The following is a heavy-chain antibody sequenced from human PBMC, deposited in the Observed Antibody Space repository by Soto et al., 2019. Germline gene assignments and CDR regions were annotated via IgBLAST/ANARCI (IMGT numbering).Heavy chain of an antibody. Sequence: PSETLSLTCTVSGGSISSSDYYWSWIRQPPGKGLEWIGYINYSGRTYYNPSLKSRLILSVDTSKNQFSLRLSSVTAADTAVYFCARFSALGKDYGVDGWGQGNTVTVSS. CDR2: INYSGRT. CDR1: GGSISSSDYY. CDR3: ARFSALGKDYGVDG. D-gene: IGHD3-3*02. V-gene: IGHV4-30-4*01. J-gene: IGHJ6*02.